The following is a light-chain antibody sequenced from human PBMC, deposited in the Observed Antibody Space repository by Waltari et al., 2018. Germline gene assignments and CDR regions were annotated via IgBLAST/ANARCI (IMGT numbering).Light chain of an antibody. Sequence: QSALTQHASQSGSPGPSLTISCTGTTSAVGGGTSVSWYHKYPGEVPKLLFYDVPNRPSGVSNRFSGSKSGSTASLTISGLQAEDEADYYCSSYRSSSTLVVFGGGTKLIVL. V-gene: IGLV2-14*03. CDR2: DVP. CDR1: TSAVGGGTS. CDR3: SSYRSSSTLVV. J-gene: IGLJ2*01.